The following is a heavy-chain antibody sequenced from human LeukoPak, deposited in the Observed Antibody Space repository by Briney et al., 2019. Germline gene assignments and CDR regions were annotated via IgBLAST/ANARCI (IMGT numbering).Heavy chain of an antibody. V-gene: IGHV3-48*01. CDR1: GFTFSSYS. J-gene: IGHJ6*03. Sequence: PGGSLRLSCAASGFTFSSYSMTWVRQAPGKGLEWVSYISSSSTTIYYADSVKGRFTISKDNAKNSLYLQMNSLRAEDTAVYYCARDPDPYYYYMDVWGKGTTVTISS. CDR2: ISSSSTTI. CDR3: ARDPDPYYYYMDV.